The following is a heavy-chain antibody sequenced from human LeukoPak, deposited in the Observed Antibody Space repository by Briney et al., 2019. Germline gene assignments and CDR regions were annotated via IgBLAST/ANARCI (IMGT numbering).Heavy chain of an antibody. Sequence: SETLSLTCTVSGGSVSNYYWSWIRQPPGKGLEWMGNIYYSVSTNYNPYLNSRVTISLDTSKKLYSLKLRSVTAADTAVYYCARSGADYGFYFYMDVWGNGTTVTVTS. V-gene: IGHV4-59*08. J-gene: IGHJ6*03. CDR1: GGSVSNYY. CDR3: ARSGADYGFYFYMDV. CDR2: IYYSVST.